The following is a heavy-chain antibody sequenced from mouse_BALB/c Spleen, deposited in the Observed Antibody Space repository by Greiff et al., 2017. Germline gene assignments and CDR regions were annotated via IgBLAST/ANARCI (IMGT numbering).Heavy chain of an antibody. J-gene: IGHJ2*01. D-gene: IGHD1-1*01. Sequence: EVKVEESGGGLVQPGGSLKLSCAASGFTFSSYTMSWVRQTPEKRLEWVAYISNGGGSTYYPDTVKGRFTISRDNAKNTLYLQMSSLKSEDTAMYYCARWATVGFDYWGQGTTLTVSS. CDR3: ARWATVGFDY. CDR1: GFTFSSYT. CDR2: ISNGGGST. V-gene: IGHV5-12-2*01.